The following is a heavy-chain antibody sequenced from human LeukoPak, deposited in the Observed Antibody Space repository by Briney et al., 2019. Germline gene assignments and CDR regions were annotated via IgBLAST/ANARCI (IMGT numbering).Heavy chain of an antibody. CDR3: ARLSGSYYTVDAFDI. CDR1: GFTFSSYW. D-gene: IGHD3-10*01. Sequence: GGSLRLSCAAPGFTFSSYWMSWVRQAPGKGLEWVVNIKQDGSEKYYVDSVKGRFTISRDNAKNSLYLQMNSLRAEDTAVYYCARLSGSYYTVDAFDIWGQGTMVTVSS. J-gene: IGHJ3*02. CDR2: IKQDGSEK. V-gene: IGHV3-7*03.